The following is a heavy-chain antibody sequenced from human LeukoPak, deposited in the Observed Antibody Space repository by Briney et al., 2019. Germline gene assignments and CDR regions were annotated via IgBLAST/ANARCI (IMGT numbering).Heavy chain of an antibody. V-gene: IGHV4-34*01. Sequence: SETLSLTCAVYGGSFSGYYWSWIRQPPGKGLEWIGEINHSGSTNYNPSLKSRVTISVDTSKNQFSLKLSSVTAADTAVYYCARGRGVYCSGGSRYSALYYYYYYMDVWGKGTTVTVSS. J-gene: IGHJ6*03. CDR2: INHSGST. CDR1: GGSFSGYY. CDR3: ARGRGVYCSGGSRYSALYYYYYYMDV. D-gene: IGHD2-15*01.